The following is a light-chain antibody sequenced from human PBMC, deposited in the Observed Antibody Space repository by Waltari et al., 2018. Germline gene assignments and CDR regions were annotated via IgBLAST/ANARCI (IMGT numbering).Light chain of an antibody. CDR1: RSIGSY. CDR2: AAS. V-gene: IGKV1-16*01. CDR3: LQYNSFTYS. J-gene: IGKJ2*03. Sequence: DIQMTQSPSSLSASVGDSVTITCRASRSIGSYLSWFQLKPGEAPKSLIYAASILQTGVPSRFSGSGSAMEFTLTISSLQPEDSATYFCLQYNSFTYSFGQGTKLEI.